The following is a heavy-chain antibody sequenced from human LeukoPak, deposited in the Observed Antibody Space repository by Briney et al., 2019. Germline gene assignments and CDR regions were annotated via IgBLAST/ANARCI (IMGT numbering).Heavy chain of an antibody. Sequence: PSETLSLTCTGSGGSISSGSYYWSWIRQPAGKGLEWIGRIYTSGSTNYNPSLKSRVTISVDTSKNQFSLKLSSATAADTAVYYCARDSGGVVVIPFDIWGQGTMVTVSS. V-gene: IGHV4-61*02. J-gene: IGHJ3*02. D-gene: IGHD3-22*01. CDR3: ARDSGGVVVIPFDI. CDR2: IYTSGST. CDR1: GGSISSGSYY.